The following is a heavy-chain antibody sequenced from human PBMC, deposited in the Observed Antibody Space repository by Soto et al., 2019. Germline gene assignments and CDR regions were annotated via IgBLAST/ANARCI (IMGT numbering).Heavy chain of an antibody. CDR3: ARSGSSWNLREFDS. J-gene: IGHJ4*02. D-gene: IGHD6-13*01. CDR2: ISAYTANT. CDR1: GYTLPNFG. Sequence: ASVKVSCKASGYTLPNFGLSWVRQAPGQGLEWMGCISAYTANTNYAQKLQDRVTMTTDTSTSTAFLELRSLRSDDTAVYYCARSGSSWNLREFDSWGQGTLVTVSS. V-gene: IGHV1-18*01.